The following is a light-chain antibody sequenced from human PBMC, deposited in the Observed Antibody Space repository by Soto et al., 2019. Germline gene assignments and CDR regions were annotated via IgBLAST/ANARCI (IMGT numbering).Light chain of an antibody. CDR3: QQRSDWPWT. J-gene: IGKJ1*01. CDR2: GAS. CDR1: QSVSSN. Sequence: EIVMTQSPATLSVPPGERSTLSCRASQSVSSNLAWYQQKPGQAPRLLIYGASTRATAIPASFSGSGSGTDFTLTISSLQSEDFAVYYCQQRSDWPWTFGQGTKVDI. V-gene: IGKV3-15*01.